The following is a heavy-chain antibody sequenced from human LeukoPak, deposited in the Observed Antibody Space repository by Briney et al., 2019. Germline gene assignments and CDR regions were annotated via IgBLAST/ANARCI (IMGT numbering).Heavy chain of an antibody. Sequence: PGGSLRLSCAASGFTFSSYAMSWVRQAPGKGLEWVSAISGSGGSTYYADSVKGRFTISRDNSKNTLYLQMNSLRAEDTAVYYCARDATRAYYYDSSGFHAFDIWGQGTMVTVSS. CDR1: GFTFSSYA. V-gene: IGHV3-23*01. CDR3: ARDATRAYYYDSSGFHAFDI. D-gene: IGHD3-22*01. J-gene: IGHJ3*02. CDR2: ISGSGGST.